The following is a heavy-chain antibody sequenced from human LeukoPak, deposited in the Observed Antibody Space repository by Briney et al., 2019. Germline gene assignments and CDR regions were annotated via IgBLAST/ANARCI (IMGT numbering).Heavy chain of an antibody. Sequence: EGSLRLSCAASGFTFSSYGMHWVRRAPGKGLEWVAVISYDGSNKYYADSVKGRFTISRDNSKNTLYLQMNSLRAEDTAVYYCAKDLTDDYYDSSGYDYWGQGTLVTVSS. CDR2: ISYDGSNK. V-gene: IGHV3-30*18. CDR1: GFTFSSYG. CDR3: AKDLTDDYYDSSGYDY. J-gene: IGHJ4*02. D-gene: IGHD3-22*01.